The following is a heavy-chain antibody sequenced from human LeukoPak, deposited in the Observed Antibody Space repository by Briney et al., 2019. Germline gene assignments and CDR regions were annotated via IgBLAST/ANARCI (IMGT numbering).Heavy chain of an antibody. J-gene: IGHJ5*02. CDR2: TSHSGST. Sequence: SETLSLTCTVSGGSISSSSYYWSWIRQPPGKGLEWIGETSHSGSTNYNPSLASRVTISVDTSKNEISLKLTSVTAADTAVYYCVKALSGSYYENWFDPWGQGTLVTVSS. D-gene: IGHD3-10*01. CDR1: GGSISSSSYY. V-gene: IGHV4-39*07. CDR3: VKALSGSYYENWFDP.